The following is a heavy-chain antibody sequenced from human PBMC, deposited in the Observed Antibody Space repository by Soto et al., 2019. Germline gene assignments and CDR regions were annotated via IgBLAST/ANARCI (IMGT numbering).Heavy chain of an antibody. Sequence: PGGSLRLSCTASGFTFGDYAMSWFRQAPGKGLEWVGFIRSKAYGGTTEYAASVKGRFTISRDDSKSIAYLQMNSLKTEDTAVYYCTRDHDYIWGSYRPRFDYWGQGTLVTVSS. V-gene: IGHV3-49*03. J-gene: IGHJ4*02. D-gene: IGHD3-16*02. CDR3: TRDHDYIWGSYRPRFDY. CDR1: GFTFGDYA. CDR2: IRSKAYGGTT.